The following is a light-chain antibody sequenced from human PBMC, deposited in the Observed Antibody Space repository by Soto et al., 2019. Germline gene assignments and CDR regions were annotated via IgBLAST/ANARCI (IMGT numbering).Light chain of an antibody. CDR2: GAS. Sequence: EIVLTHSPETLSLSPGERATLSCRASQSFNRGFLAWYQLKPGQAPRLLIYGASSSATGVPDRFSGSGSGTDFTLHISRMEPEHFAVYYCQQYVTSPRTFGQGTKVDIK. CDR1: QSFNRGF. V-gene: IGKV3-20*01. CDR3: QQYVTSPRT. J-gene: IGKJ1*01.